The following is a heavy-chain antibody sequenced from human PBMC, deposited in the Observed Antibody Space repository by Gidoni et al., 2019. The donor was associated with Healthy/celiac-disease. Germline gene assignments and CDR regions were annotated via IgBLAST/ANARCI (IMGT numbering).Heavy chain of an antibody. CDR2: LSYDGINK. Sequence: QVQLVESGGGVVQPGRALRLSCAASGFTFSSYGMHGVGQAPGKGLEWVAVLSYDGINKYYADSVKGRFPISSDNSKNTLYLQMNSLRADDTAVYYCAKDLNQGAFDIWGQGTMVTVSS. D-gene: IGHD2-2*01. J-gene: IGHJ3*02. V-gene: IGHV3-30*18. CDR1: GFTFSSYG. CDR3: AKDLNQGAFDI.